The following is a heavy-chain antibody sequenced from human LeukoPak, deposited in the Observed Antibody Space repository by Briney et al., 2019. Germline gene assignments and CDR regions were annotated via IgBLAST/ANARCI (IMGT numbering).Heavy chain of an antibody. D-gene: IGHD4/OR15-4a*01. CDR1: GGSISSGGYY. J-gene: IGHJ4*02. CDR2: IYYSGST. V-gene: IGHV4-31*03. CDR3: ARDKDYGPASTLTDY. Sequence: SPSETLSLTCTVSGGSISSGGYYWSWIRQHPGKGLEWIGYIYYSGSTYYNPSLKSRVTISVDTSKNQFSLKLSSVTAADTAVYYCARDKDYGPASTLTDYWGQGTLVIVSS.